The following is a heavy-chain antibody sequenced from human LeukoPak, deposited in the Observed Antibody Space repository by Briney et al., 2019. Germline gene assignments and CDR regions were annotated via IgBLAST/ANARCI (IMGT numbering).Heavy chain of an antibody. CDR3: AVQITMIVVVPYFDY. CDR1: GLTFSDYY. V-gene: IGHV3-11*04. J-gene: IGHJ4*02. CDR2: ISGTGTTI. D-gene: IGHD3-22*01. Sequence: GGSLRLSCAASGLTFSDYYMTWIRQAPGKGLEWVSSISGTGTTIYSADSVRGRFTASRDNARNSLFLHMNSLRAEDTAVYYCAVQITMIVVVPYFDYWGQGTLVTVSS.